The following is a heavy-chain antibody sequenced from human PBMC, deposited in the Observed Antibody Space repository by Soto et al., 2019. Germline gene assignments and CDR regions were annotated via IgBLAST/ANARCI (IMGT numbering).Heavy chain of an antibody. CDR3: AREGLGSSWYPYYYYGMAV. D-gene: IGHD6-13*01. CDR1: GYTFTSYA. V-gene: IGHV1-3*05. CDR2: INAGNGNT. Sequence: QVQLVQSGAEEKKPGASVKVSCKASGYTFTSYAIHWVRQAPGQRLEGMGWINAGNGNTKYSQKFQGRVTITRDTAASTAYMELSSLRSEDTAVYYCAREGLGSSWYPYYYYGMAVWGQGTTVTVSS. J-gene: IGHJ6*02.